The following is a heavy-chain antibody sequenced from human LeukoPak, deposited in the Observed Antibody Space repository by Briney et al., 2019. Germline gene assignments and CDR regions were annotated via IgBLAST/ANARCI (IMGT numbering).Heavy chain of an antibody. CDR2: ISSSSSTI. CDR1: GFTFSSYS. J-gene: IGHJ4*02. V-gene: IGHV3-48*01. CDR3: ARDLKAARRHIFDY. D-gene: IGHD6-6*01. Sequence: GGSLRLSCAASGFTFSSYSMNWVRQAPGKGLEWVSYISSSSSTIYYADSVKGRFTISRDNAKNSLYLQMNSLRAEDTAVYYCARDLKAARRHIFDYWGQGTLVTVSS.